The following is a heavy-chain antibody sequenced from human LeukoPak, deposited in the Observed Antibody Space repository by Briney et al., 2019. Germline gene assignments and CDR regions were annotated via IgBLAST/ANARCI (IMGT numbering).Heavy chain of an antibody. CDR2: ISGNDGRT. Sequence: GGSLRLSCTASGFTFSNDDMNWVRQAPGKGLEWVSGISGNDGRTYYAGSVKGRFTISRDNSKNTLSLQMNSLRAEDTAVYYCAKVNWCSASCADAWGQGTLVTVSS. V-gene: IGHV3-23*01. J-gene: IGHJ4*02. CDR1: GFTFSNDD. CDR3: AKVNWCSASCADA. D-gene: IGHD2-2*01.